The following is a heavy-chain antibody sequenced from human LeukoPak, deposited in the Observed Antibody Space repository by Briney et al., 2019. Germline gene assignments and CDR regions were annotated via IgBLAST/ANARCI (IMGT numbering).Heavy chain of an antibody. CDR2: IYTSGST. D-gene: IGHD3-9*01. J-gene: IGHJ4*02. CDR1: GGSISSYY. CDR3: ARGANDWLEVNFDY. Sequence: SETLSLTCTVSGGSISSYYWSWIRQPAGKGLEWIGRIYTSGSTNYNPSLKSRVTMSVDTSKNQFSLKLSSVTAADTAVYYCARGANDWLEVNFDYWGQGTLVTVSS. V-gene: IGHV4-4*07.